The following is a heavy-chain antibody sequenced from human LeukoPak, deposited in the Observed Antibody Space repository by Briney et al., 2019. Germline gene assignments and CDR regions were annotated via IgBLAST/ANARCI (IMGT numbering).Heavy chain of an antibody. CDR2: ISYDGSNK. CDR3: AMITGTALGGWY. V-gene: IGHV3-30-3*01. CDR1: GFTFSSYA. Sequence: PGGSLRLSCAASGFTFSSYAMHWVRQAPGKGLEWVAVISYDGSNKYYADSVKGRFTISRDNSKNTLYLQMNSLRAEDTAVYYCAMITGTALGGWYWGQGTLVTVSS. J-gene: IGHJ4*02. D-gene: IGHD1-20*01.